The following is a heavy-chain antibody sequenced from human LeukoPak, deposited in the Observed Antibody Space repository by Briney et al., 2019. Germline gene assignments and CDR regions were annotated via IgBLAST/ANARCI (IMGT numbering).Heavy chain of an antibody. CDR1: GVTFGDYA. CDR3: TRDLVGYYYDTSGYLGGAFDI. D-gene: IGHD3-22*01. V-gene: IGHV3-49*04. Sequence: GGSLRLSCTASGVTFGDYAMSWVRQAPGKGLEWVGFSRSKAYGGTTEYAAYVKGRFTISRDDSKSIAYLQMNSLKTEDTAVYYCTRDLVGYYYDTSGYLGGAFDIWGQGTMVTVSS. J-gene: IGHJ3*02. CDR2: SRSKAYGGTT.